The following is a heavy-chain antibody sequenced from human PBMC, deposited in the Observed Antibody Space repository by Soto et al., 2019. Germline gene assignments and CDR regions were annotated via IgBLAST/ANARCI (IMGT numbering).Heavy chain of an antibody. V-gene: IGHV1-69*04. CDR3: ARDTGADAFDI. CDR2: IIPILGIA. CDR1: GGTFSNYT. Sequence: SVKVSWKGSGGTFSNYTISWERQAPGQGLEWMGRIIPILGIANYAQKFQGRVTITADKSTSTAYMELSSLRSEDTAVYYCARDTGADAFDIWGQGTMVTVSS. D-gene: IGHD3-10*01. J-gene: IGHJ3*02.